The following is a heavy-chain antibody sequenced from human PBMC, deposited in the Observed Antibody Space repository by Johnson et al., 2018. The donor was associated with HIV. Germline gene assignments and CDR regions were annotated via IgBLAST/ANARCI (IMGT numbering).Heavy chain of an antibody. J-gene: IGHJ3*02. CDR3: ARFRREYGAGDCPSGAFDI. Sequence: VLLVESGGGLVKPGGSLRLSCAASGFTFSDYYMSWIRQAPGKGLEWVSYISCSGSPIYYADSVKGRFTISRDNAKNSLYLQMNSLRAEDTAVYYCARFRREYGAGDCPSGAFDIWGQGTMVTVSS. CDR1: GFTFSDYY. D-gene: IGHD2-21*02. CDR2: ISCSGSPI. V-gene: IGHV3-11*04.